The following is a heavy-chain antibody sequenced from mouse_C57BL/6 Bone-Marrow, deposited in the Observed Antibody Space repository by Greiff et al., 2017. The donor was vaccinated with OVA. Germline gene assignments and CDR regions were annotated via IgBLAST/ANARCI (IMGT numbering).Heavy chain of an antibody. J-gene: IGHJ2*01. CDR2: IYPSDSET. V-gene: IGHV1-61*01. CDR1: GYTFTSYW. CDR3: ASHLLAFDY. Sequence: QVQLQQPGAELVRPGSSVKLSCKASGYTFTSYWMGWVKQRPGQGLEWIGNIYPSDSETHYNQKFKDKATFTLDKSSSTAYMQLSSLTSEDSAVYYCASHLLAFDYWGQGTTLTVSS.